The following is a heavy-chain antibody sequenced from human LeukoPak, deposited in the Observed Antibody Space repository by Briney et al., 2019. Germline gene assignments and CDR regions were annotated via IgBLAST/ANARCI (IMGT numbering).Heavy chain of an antibody. CDR1: GGSISSYY. Sequence: SETLSLTCTVSGGSISSYYWSWIRQPPGKGLEWIGYIYYSGSTNYNPSLKSRVTISVDTSKNQFSLKLSSVTAADTAVYYCARDRSPGGSSWHWGQGTLVTVSS. CDR2: IYYSGST. CDR3: ARDRSPGGSSWH. D-gene: IGHD6-13*01. J-gene: IGHJ4*02. V-gene: IGHV4-59*01.